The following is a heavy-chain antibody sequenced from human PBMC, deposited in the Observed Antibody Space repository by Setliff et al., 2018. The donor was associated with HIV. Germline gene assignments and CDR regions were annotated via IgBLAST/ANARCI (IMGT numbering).Heavy chain of an antibody. CDR3: ARDWGEHYDSSGFSS. CDR1: GFTFSSYT. CDR2: ISSSGSSI. D-gene: IGHD3-22*01. Sequence: PSETLRLSCAASGFTFSSYTMNWVRQAPGKGLEWISYISSSGSSIYLANSVKGRFIISRDNAKNALYLQMNSLRAEDTAVYYCARDWGEHYDSSGFSSWGQGTLVTVSS. J-gene: IGHJ5*02. V-gene: IGHV3-48*04.